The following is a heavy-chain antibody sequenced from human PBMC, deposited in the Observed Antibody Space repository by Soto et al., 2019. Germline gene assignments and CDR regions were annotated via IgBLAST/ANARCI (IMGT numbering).Heavy chain of an antibody. CDR3: ARKDSGYADYMDV. J-gene: IGHJ6*03. D-gene: IGHD5-12*01. CDR1: GGSISRGGYY. Sequence: QVQLQESGPGLVKPSQTLSLTCTVSGGSISRGGYYWSWIRQHPGKGLEWIGYIYYSGGTYYNPSLKSRVTISVDTSENQFSLRLSSVTPADTAVYYCARKDSGYADYMDVWGKGTTVTVSS. V-gene: IGHV4-31*03. CDR2: IYYSGGT.